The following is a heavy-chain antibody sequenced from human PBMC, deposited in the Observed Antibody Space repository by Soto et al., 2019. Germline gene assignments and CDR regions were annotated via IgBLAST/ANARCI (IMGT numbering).Heavy chain of an antibody. CDR2: INSDGSAI. D-gene: IGHD6-19*01. V-gene: IGHV3-74*01. CDR3: VRAWAGY. J-gene: IGHJ4*02. Sequence: GVSLRLSCAASGFTFSSYWMHWIRQAPGKGLVWVSRINSDGSAINYADSVKGRFTVSRDNAKNTLYLQMNSLRADDTAVYYCVRAWAGYWGRGTLVTVSS. CDR1: GFTFSSYW.